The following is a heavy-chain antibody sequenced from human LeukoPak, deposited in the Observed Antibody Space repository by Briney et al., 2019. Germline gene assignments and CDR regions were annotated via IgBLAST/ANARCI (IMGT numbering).Heavy chain of an antibody. CDR2: IYTSGST. J-gene: IGHJ4*02. D-gene: IGHD1-26*01. CDR3: ARGDASGRPGIAFDY. V-gene: IGHV4-4*07. Sequence: SETLSLICTVSGGSISSYYWSWIRQPAGKGLEWIGRIYTSGSTNYNPSLKSRVSISVDTSKKQVSLKLSSVTAADTAVYYCARGDASGRPGIAFDYWGQGTLVTVSS. CDR1: GGSISSYY.